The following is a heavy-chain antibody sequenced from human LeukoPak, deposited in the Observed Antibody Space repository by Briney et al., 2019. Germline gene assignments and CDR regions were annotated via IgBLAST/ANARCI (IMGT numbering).Heavy chain of an antibody. CDR1: EFTSSSYN. D-gene: IGHD3-10*01. J-gene: IGHJ6*02. CDR2: ISRSSIYI. V-gene: IGHV3-21*01. CDR3: ARDSGDGSGSYYPYGMDV. Sequence: GGSLRLSCAASEFTSSSYNMNWVRQAQGKGLEWVSSISRSSIYIYYADSVKGRFTISRDNAENSLYLQMNSLRAEDTAVYYCARDSGDGSGSYYPYGMDVWGQGTTVTVSS.